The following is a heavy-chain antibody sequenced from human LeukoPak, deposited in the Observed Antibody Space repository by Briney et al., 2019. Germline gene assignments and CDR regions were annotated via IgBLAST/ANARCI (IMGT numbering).Heavy chain of an antibody. J-gene: IGHJ4*02. D-gene: IGHD4/OR15-4a*01. V-gene: IGHV3-48*02. CDR2: ISSFSSTI. Sequence: GGSLRLSCAASGFTFSSYSINWVRQAPGKGLEWVSYISSFSSTIYYADSVKGRFTIYRDNAKNSLYLQTNSLRDEDTAVYYCARGSYGAVDYWGQGTLVTISS. CDR3: ARGSYGAVDY. CDR1: GFTFSSYS.